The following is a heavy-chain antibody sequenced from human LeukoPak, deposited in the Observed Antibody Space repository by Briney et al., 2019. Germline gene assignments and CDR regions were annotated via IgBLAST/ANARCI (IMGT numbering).Heavy chain of an antibody. J-gene: IGHJ3*02. Sequence: ASVKVSCKASGYTFSGHHIHWVRQAPGQGLEWMGWINPNSGATNFAQQFQGRVTMTRDTSITTVSMELSGLRYADTAVYYCARERSDYYDSSGYPGAFDIWGQGTMVTVSS. CDR1: GYTFSGHH. V-gene: IGHV1-2*02. D-gene: IGHD3-22*01. CDR2: INPNSGAT. CDR3: ARERSDYYDSSGYPGAFDI.